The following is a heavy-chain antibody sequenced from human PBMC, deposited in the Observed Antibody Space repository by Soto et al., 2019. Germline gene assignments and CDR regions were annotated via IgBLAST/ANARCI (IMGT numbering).Heavy chain of an antibody. D-gene: IGHD3-9*01. CDR2: IYPGDSNT. CDR3: ARXQVGYFEQDFYYYGMDV. CDR1: GYTFTDYW. Sequence: PGESLKISCRGSGYTFTDYWIVWVRQMPGKGLEWMGVIYPGDSNTKYSPSFQGQVTLSADKSITTAYLQWNNLKASDTAVYYCARXQVGYFEQDFYYYGMDVWGQGTTVTVSS. V-gene: IGHV5-51*01. J-gene: IGHJ6*02.